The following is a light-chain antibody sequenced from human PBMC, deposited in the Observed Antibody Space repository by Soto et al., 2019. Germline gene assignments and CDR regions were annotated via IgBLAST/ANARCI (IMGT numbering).Light chain of an antibody. CDR1: QPLSSTH. CDR2: GAS. J-gene: IGKJ1*01. V-gene: IGKV3-20*01. CDR3: QDYGSSRT. Sequence: EIVVTQSPGSLSLSPGERATLSCRASQPLSSTHLAWYQQRPGQAPRLLIYGASSRATGIPDRFSGSGSGTDFTLTISRLEPEDFAVYYCQDYGSSRTFGEGTKVDIK.